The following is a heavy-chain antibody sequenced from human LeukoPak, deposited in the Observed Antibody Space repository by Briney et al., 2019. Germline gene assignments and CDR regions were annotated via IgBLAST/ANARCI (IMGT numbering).Heavy chain of an antibody. CDR3: AQKRPGTYPFDY. CDR1: GFTFSDYA. CDR2: SGTSGDT. V-gene: IGHV3-23*01. J-gene: IGHJ4*02. D-gene: IGHD6-13*01. Sequence: GGSLRLSCAASGFTFSDYALNWVRQAPGKGLEWVSASGTSGDTYYADSVRGRFTISRDNAKNMVYLQMSSLRAEDTALYYCAQKRPGTYPFDYWGQGTLVTVSS.